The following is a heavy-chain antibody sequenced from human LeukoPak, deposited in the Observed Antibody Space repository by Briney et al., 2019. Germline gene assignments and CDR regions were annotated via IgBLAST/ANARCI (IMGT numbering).Heavy chain of an antibody. V-gene: IGHV4-59*01. Sequence: SETLSLTCTVSGGSISSYYWSWIRQPPGKGLEWIGYIYYSGSTNHNPSLKSRVTISVDTSKNQFSLKLSSVTAADTAVYYCARDSCSGGSCYNYMDVWGKGTTVTVSS. D-gene: IGHD2-15*01. CDR2: IYYSGST. CDR3: ARDSCSGGSCYNYMDV. J-gene: IGHJ6*03. CDR1: GGSISSYY.